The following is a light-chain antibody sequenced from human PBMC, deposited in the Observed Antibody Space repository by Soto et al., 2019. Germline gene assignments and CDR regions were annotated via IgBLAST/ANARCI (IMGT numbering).Light chain of an antibody. V-gene: IGLV2-14*03. J-gene: IGLJ1*01. Sequence: QSALTQPASVSGSPGQSITISCTGTSSDIGGYNYVSWYQQHPGKAPKLIINYVTNRPSGVSNRFSGSKSGNTASLTISGLAADDKGDYYCSSYTSTASYVFGTGTKLTVL. CDR2: YVT. CDR1: SSDIGGYNY. CDR3: SSYTSTASYV.